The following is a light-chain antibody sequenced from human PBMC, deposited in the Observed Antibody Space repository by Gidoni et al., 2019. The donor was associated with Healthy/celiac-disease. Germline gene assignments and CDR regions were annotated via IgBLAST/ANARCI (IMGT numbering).Light chain of an antibody. Sequence: EIVLTQSPGTLSLSPGERATLSCRASQRVSSSYLAWYQQKPGHAPRLLIYGASRRATGIPDRFSGSGSGTDFTLTISRLEPEDFAVYYCQQYGSSPLTFGGGTKVEI. CDR3: QQYGSSPLT. V-gene: IGKV3-20*01. J-gene: IGKJ4*01. CDR2: GAS. CDR1: QRVSSSY.